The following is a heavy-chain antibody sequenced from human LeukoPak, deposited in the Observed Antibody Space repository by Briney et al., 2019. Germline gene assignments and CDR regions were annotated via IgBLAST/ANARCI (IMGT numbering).Heavy chain of an antibody. Sequence: GGSLRLSCAASGFTFSAYNMNWVRQAPGKGLDWVSTSSGSGTSTYYADSVKGRFTISRDNSKNTLYLQMYSLRAEDTAVYYCARRATPYGLWFYDYWGQGTLVTVSS. D-gene: IGHD3-10*01. CDR3: ARRATPYGLWFYDY. CDR2: SSGSGTST. J-gene: IGHJ4*02. V-gene: IGHV3-23*01. CDR1: GFTFSAYN.